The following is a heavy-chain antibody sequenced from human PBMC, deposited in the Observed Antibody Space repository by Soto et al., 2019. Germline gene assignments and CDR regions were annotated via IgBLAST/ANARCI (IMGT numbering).Heavy chain of an antibody. CDR2: ISHDGSQK. Sequence: GGSLRLSCAVSGFTFSTYGMHWVRQAPGKGLEWVAVISHDGSQKYYAASVKGRFTISRDTSKNALFLQMNSLRAEDTAVYYCAKGNSGSPYGAFDYWGQGTQVTVSS. V-gene: IGHV3-30*18. J-gene: IGHJ4*02. CDR3: AKGNSGSPYGAFDY. CDR1: GFTFSTYG. D-gene: IGHD1-26*01.